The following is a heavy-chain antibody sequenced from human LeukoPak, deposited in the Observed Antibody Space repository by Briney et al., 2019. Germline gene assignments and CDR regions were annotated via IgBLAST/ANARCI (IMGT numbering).Heavy chain of an antibody. J-gene: IGHJ4*02. CDR1: GGSISSSSYY. CDR3: ARDCAPVSTGYFDY. V-gene: IGHV4-39*07. Sequence: SETLSLTCTVSGGSISSSSYYWGWIRQPPGKGLEWIGSIYYSGSTYYNPSLKSRVTISVDTSKNQFSLKLNSVTAADTAVYYCARDCAPVSTGYFDYWGQGSLVAVSS. CDR2: IYYSGST. D-gene: IGHD3-10*01.